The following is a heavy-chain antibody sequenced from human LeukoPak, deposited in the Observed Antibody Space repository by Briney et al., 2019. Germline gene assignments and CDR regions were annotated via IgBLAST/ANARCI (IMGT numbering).Heavy chain of an antibody. CDR2: IKEDGGAK. CDR3: VMDMDV. V-gene: IGHV3-7*05. Sequence: GGSLRLSCAASGFIFSSYWMNWVRQAPGKGLEWVANIKEDGGAKYYVDSVKGRFTISRDNAKNSLYLQMNSLRAEDTAVYYCVMDMDVWGQGTTVTVSS. J-gene: IGHJ6*02. CDR1: GFIFSSYW.